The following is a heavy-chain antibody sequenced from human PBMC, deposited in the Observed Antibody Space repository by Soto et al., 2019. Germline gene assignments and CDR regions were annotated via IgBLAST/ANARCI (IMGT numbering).Heavy chain of an antibody. CDR2: IYYSGST. J-gene: IGHJ5*02. V-gene: IGHV4-59*01. CDR1: GGSISSYY. CDR3: ARGLGRAAAGNNWFDP. D-gene: IGHD6-13*01. Sequence: PSETLSLTCTVSGGSISSYYWSWIRQPPGKGLEWIGYIYYSGSTNYNPSLKSRVTISVDTSKNQFSLKLSSVTAADTAVFYCARGLGRAAAGNNWFDPWGQGTLVTVSS.